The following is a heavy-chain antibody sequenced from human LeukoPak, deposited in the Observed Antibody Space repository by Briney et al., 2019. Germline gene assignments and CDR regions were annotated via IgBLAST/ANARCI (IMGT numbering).Heavy chain of an antibody. CDR1: GGSFIGYY. J-gene: IGHJ4*02. V-gene: IGHV4-34*01. CDR3: ARGRITVVTGSRGRIDY. Sequence: SETLSLTCAVYGGSFIGYYWSWIRQPPGKGLEWIGEINHSGSTNYNPSLKSRVTISVDTSKNQFTLKLSSETAAHTAVYNCARGRITVVTGSRGRIDYWGQGTLVTVSS. D-gene: IGHD4-23*01. CDR2: INHSGST.